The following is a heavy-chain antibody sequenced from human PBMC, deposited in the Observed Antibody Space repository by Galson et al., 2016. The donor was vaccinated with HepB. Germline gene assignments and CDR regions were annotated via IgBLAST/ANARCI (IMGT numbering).Heavy chain of an antibody. V-gene: IGHV3-23*01. D-gene: IGHD5-18*01. Sequence: SLRLSCAASGFTFSTYAMSWVRQAPGKGLEWVSTMSASGGITYYVDSVKGRFTISRDNSKNTLYLQVSSLRAEGTAVYYCAKDYSRAMVPLGFWGQGTLLTVSS. J-gene: IGHJ4*02. CDR2: MSASGGIT. CDR1: GFTFSTYA. CDR3: AKDYSRAMVPLGF.